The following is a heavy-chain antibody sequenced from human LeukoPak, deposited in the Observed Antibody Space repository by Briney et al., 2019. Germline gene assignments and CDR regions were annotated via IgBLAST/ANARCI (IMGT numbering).Heavy chain of an antibody. CDR1: GFTFSNSA. D-gene: IGHD1-26*01. V-gene: IGHV1-58*01. CDR2: IVVGSGNT. Sequence: ASVKVSCKASGFTFSNSAVQWVRQARGQRLEWIGWIVVGSGNTNYAQKFQERFTFTRDMSTNTAYMELSGLRSEDTAVYYCARGRRDTGEWELLVQKDFDYWGQGTLVTVSS. J-gene: IGHJ4*02. CDR3: ARGRRDTGEWELLVQKDFDY.